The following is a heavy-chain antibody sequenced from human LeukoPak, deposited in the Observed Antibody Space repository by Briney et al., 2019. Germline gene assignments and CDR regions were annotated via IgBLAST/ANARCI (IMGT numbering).Heavy chain of an antibody. CDR2: IYHSGSA. CDR3: ARVQKTNSGSGTSIFDY. Sequence: SQTLSLTCTVSGGSISRGDYYWSWIRQPPGKGLEWIGYIYHSGSAYYNPSLKSRITISLDTSMNHFSLKLSSVTAADTAVYYCARVQKTNSGSGTSIFDYWGQGTLVTVSS. J-gene: IGHJ4*02. CDR1: GGSISRGDYY. V-gene: IGHV4-30-4*01. D-gene: IGHD3-10*01.